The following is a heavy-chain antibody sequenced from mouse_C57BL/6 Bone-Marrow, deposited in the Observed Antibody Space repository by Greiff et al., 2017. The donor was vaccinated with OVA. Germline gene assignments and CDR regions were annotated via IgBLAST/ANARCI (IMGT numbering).Heavy chain of an antibody. Sequence: EVQLQQSGPELVKPGASVKISCKASGYTFTDYYMNWVKQSHGKSLEWIGDINPNNGGTSYNQKFKGKATLTVDKSSSTAYMELRSLTSEDSAVYYCARRYYGYWYFDVWGTGTTVTVSS. CDR1: GYTFTDYY. D-gene: IGHD1-1*01. V-gene: IGHV1-26*01. CDR3: ARRYYGYWYFDV. CDR2: INPNNGGT. J-gene: IGHJ1*03.